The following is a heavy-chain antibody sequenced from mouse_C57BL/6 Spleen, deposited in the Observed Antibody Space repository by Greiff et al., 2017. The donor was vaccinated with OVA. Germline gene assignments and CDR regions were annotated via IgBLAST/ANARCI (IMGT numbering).Heavy chain of an antibody. CDR2: IWRGGST. CDR3: AKNDDYDAWFAY. V-gene: IGHV2-5*01. Sequence: VQLQESGPGLVQPSQSLSITCTVSGFSLTSYGVHWVRQSPGKGLEWLGVIWRGGSTDYNAAFMSRLSITKDNSKSQVFFKMNSLQADDTAIYSCAKNDDYDAWFAYWGQGTLVTVSA. D-gene: IGHD2-4*01. J-gene: IGHJ3*01. CDR1: GFSLTSYG.